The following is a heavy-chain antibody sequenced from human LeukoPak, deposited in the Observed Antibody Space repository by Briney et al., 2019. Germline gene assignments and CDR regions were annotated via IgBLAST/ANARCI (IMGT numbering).Heavy chain of an antibody. CDR3: ARDGKPDCSGGSCYSTSTFDY. CDR2: IKQDGSEK. Sequence: PGGSLRLSSAAAGFTFSSYWMSWVPPAPGKGLEWVANIKQDGSEKYYVDSVKGRFTISRDNAKNSLYLQMNSLRAEDTAVYYCARDGKPDCSGGSCYSTSTFDYWGQGTLVTVSS. CDR1: GFTFSSYW. D-gene: IGHD2-15*01. J-gene: IGHJ4*02. V-gene: IGHV3-7*01.